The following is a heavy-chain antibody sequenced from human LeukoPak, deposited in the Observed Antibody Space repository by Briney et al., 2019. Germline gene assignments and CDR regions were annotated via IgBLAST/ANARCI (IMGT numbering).Heavy chain of an antibody. D-gene: IGHD6-6*01. CDR1: GASFNYYY. J-gene: IGHJ5*02. V-gene: IGHV4-34*01. CDR2: IDHSGST. Sequence: SETLSLTCAVYGASFNYYYWSWIRQPPGKGLEWIGEIDHSGSTKCNPSLKSRLTISVDTSKNQFSLDLSSVTAADTAVYYCAKSSQLGSYNWFDPWGQGTLVTVSS. CDR3: AKSSQLGSYNWFDP.